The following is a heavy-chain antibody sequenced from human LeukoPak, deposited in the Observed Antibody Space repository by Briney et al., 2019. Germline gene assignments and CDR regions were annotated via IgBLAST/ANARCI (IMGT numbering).Heavy chain of an antibody. J-gene: IGHJ4*02. V-gene: IGHV3-11*05. Sequence: GGSLRRSRAASGFTVSDYYMTWIRHAPGKGAEGVSYISGLTRYTNYADSVKRRFTISRDNDKNSLYLQMNSPRAEDTAVYYCGRALGDYGSGSYYSDFWGQGTLVTVSS. CDR2: ISGLTRYT. D-gene: IGHD3-10*01. CDR1: GFTVSDYY. CDR3: GRALGDYGSGSYYSDF.